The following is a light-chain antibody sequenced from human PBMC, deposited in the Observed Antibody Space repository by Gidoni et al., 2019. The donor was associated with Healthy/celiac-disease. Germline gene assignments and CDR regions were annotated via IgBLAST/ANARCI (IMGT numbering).Light chain of an antibody. CDR2: GNT. V-gene: IGLV1-40*01. CDR3: QSYDSSLSGVV. CDR1: SSNIVAGYD. J-gene: IGLJ2*01. Sequence: QSVLTQPPSVSGAPGQRVTISCTGSSSNIVAGYDVNCYKQLPGPAPKLLIYGNTNRPSGVPDRFSGSKSGTSASLAITGLQAEDEADYYCQSYDSSLSGVVFGGGTKLTVL.